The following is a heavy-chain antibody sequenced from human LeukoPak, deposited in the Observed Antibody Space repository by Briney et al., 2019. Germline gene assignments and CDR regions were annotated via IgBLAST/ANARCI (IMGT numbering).Heavy chain of an antibody. CDR2: IYYSGTT. J-gene: IGHJ4*02. CDR1: GGSISSSNYY. CDR3: ARHEAQDFDY. V-gene: IGHV4-39*01. Sequence: PSETLSLTCTVSGGSISSSNYYWGWIRQPPGKGLEWIGSIYYSGTTYYSSSLKSRVIISVDTSKNQFSLKLSSVTATDTAEYYCARHEAQDFDYWGQGTLVTVSS.